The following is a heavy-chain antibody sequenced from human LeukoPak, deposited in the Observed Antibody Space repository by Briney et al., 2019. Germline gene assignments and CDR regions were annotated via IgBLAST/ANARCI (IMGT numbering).Heavy chain of an antibody. Sequence: GGSLRLSCAASGFTFSSYGMHWVRQAPGKGLEWVAVISYDGSNKYYADSVKGRFTISRDNSKNTLYLQMNSLRAEDTAVYYCAKDREADGYNFLGINNYYYGMDVWGQGTTVTVSS. D-gene: IGHD5-24*01. J-gene: IGHJ6*02. CDR1: GFTFSSYG. V-gene: IGHV3-30*18. CDR2: ISYDGSNK. CDR3: AKDREADGYNFLGINNYYYGMDV.